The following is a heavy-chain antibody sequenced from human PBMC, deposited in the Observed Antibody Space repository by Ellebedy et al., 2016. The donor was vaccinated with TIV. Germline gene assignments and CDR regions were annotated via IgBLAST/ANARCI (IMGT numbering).Heavy chain of an antibody. J-gene: IGHJ4*02. CDR2: IKQDGSEK. CDR1: GFTSSSYW. V-gene: IGHV3-7*04. CDR3: ARGDSSGYYDY. D-gene: IGHD3-22*01. Sequence: GESLKISCAASGFTSSSYWMSWVRQAPGKGLEWVANIKQDGSEKYYVDSVKGRFTISRDNAKNSLYLQMNSLRAEDTAVYYCARGDSSGYYDYWGQGTLVTVSS.